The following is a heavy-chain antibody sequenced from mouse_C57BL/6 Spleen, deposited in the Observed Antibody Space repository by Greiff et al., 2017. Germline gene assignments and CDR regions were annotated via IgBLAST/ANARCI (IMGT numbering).Heavy chain of an antibody. CDR3: ASSTGDRGFFDY. J-gene: IGHJ2*01. CDR1: GYAFSSYW. Sequence: VQLQQSGAELVKPGASVKISCKASGYAFSSYWMNWVKQRPGKGLEWIGQIYPGDGDTNYNGKFKGKATLTADKSSSTAYMQLSSLTSEDSAVYFCASSTGDRGFFDYGGQGTTLTVSA. D-gene: IGHD4-1*02. CDR2: IYPGDGDT. V-gene: IGHV1-80*01.